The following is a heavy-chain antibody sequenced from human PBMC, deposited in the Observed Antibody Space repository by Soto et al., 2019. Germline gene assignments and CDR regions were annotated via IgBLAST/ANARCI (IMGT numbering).Heavy chain of an antibody. D-gene: IGHD6-6*01. Sequence: QVQLVQSGAEVKKPGASVKVSCKASGYTFTSYGISWVRQAPGQGLEWMGWISAYNGNTNYAQKLQGRVTMTTDTATSTADMELRSLRSDDTAVYYCARELRRYSSSSAYGMDVWGQGTTVTVSS. CDR1: GYTFTSYG. CDR3: ARELRRYSSSSAYGMDV. V-gene: IGHV1-18*04. CDR2: ISAYNGNT. J-gene: IGHJ6*02.